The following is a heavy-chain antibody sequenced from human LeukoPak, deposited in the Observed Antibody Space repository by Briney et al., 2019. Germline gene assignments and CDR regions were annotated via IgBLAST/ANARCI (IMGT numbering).Heavy chain of an antibody. CDR2: ISAYNGNT. Sequence: ASVKVSCKASGYTFTSYGISWVRQAPGQGLEWMGWISAYNGNTNYAQKLQGRVTLTTDTSTSTAYMELRSLRSDDTAVYYCARRYYDSSGYGFDYWGQGTLVTVSS. CDR1: GYTFTSYG. J-gene: IGHJ4*02. D-gene: IGHD3-22*01. V-gene: IGHV1-18*01. CDR3: ARRYYDSSGYGFDY.